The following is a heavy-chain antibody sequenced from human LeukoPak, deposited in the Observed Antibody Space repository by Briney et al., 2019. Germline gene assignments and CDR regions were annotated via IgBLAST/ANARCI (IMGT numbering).Heavy chain of an antibody. Sequence: ASVKVSCKVSGYTLTELSMHWVRQAPGKGLEWMGGFDPEDGETIYAQKFQGRVTMTEDTSTDTAYMELSSLRSEDTAVYYCATSSVAGIGLDYWGQGTLVTVSS. CDR2: FDPEDGET. V-gene: IGHV1-24*01. D-gene: IGHD6-19*01. CDR3: ATSSVAGIGLDY. CDR1: GYTLTELS. J-gene: IGHJ4*02.